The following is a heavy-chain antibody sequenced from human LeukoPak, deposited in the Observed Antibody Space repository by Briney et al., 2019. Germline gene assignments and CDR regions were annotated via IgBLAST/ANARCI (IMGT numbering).Heavy chain of an antibody. V-gene: IGHV3-30*18. Sequence: GGSLRLSCAASGFTFSSYGMHWVRQAPGKGLEWVAVISYDGSNKYYADSVKGRFTISRDNSKNTLYLQMNSPRAEDTAVYYCAKDRGGSYYSWGQGTLVTVSS. CDR2: ISYDGSNK. CDR1: GFTFSSYG. CDR3: AKDRGGSYYS. D-gene: IGHD1-26*01. J-gene: IGHJ4*02.